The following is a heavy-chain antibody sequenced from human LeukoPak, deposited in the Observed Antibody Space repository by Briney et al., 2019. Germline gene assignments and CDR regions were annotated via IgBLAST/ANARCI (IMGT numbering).Heavy chain of an antibody. Sequence: ASVKVSCKASGYTFTSYGISWVRQAPGQGHEWMGWISAYNGNTNYAQKLQGRVTMTTDTSTSTAYMELRSLRSDDTAVYYCARNCSGGSCYPFDYWGQGTLVTVSS. CDR3: ARNCSGGSCYPFDY. CDR2: ISAYNGNT. V-gene: IGHV1-18*01. D-gene: IGHD2-15*01. J-gene: IGHJ4*02. CDR1: GYTFTSYG.